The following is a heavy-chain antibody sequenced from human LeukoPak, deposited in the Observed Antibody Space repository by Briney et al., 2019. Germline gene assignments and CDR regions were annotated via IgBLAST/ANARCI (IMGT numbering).Heavy chain of an antibody. CDR3: ARGQRYCSGGSCHIENWFDP. CDR2: INPNSGGT. J-gene: IGHJ5*02. V-gene: IGHV1-2*02. D-gene: IGHD2-15*01. Sequence: ASVKVSCKASGYTFTGYYMHWVRQAPGQGLEWMGWINPNSGGTNYAQKFQGRVTMTRDTSISTAYMELSSLRSEDTAVYYCARGQRYCSGGSCHIENWFDPWGQGTLVTVSS. CDR1: GYTFTGYY.